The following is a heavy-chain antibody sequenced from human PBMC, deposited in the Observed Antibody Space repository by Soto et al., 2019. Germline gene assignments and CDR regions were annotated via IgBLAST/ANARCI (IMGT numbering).Heavy chain of an antibody. J-gene: IGHJ1*01. CDR3: ARGKYCGGDCYAEYFQH. CDR2: IIPIFGTA. Sequence: QVQLVQSGAEVKKPGSSVKVSCKASGGTFSSYAISWVRQAPGQGLEWMGGIIPIFGTANYAQKFQGRVTITADKSTSTAYRELSSLRSEDTAVYYCARGKYCGGDCYAEYFQHWGQGTLVTVSS. V-gene: IGHV1-69*06. D-gene: IGHD2-21*02. CDR1: GGTFSSYA.